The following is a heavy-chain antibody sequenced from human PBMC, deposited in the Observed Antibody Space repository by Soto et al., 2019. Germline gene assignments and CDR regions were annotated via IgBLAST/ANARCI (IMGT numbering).Heavy chain of an antibody. V-gene: IGHV3-30-3*01. J-gene: IGHJ6*02. CDR2: VSYDGINT. D-gene: IGHD3-22*01. CDR1: GFRFDTYA. Sequence: GGSLRLSCVASGFRFDTYAIHWVRQAPGKGLQWVALVSYDGINTYYADSVRGRFTIPRDNSKNTLYLQMNSLRPEDTGVYYCARVTPGNNLYYFSGLDVWGQGTSVTVSS. CDR3: ARVTPGNNLYYFSGLDV.